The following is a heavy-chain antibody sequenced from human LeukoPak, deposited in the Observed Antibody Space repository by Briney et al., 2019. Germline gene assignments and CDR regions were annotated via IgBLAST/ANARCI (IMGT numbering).Heavy chain of an antibody. D-gene: IGHD3-10*01. V-gene: IGHV1-69*01. CDR3: ARDRGGDWFDP. CDR1: GGTISSHA. CDR2: IIPIFDTA. J-gene: IGHJ5*02. Sequence: ASVKVSCKASGGTISSHAINWVRQAPGQGLEWMGGIIPIFDTANYAQKFQGRVTITADESTSTAYMELSSLRSEDTAVYYCARDRGGDWFDPWGQGTLVTVSS.